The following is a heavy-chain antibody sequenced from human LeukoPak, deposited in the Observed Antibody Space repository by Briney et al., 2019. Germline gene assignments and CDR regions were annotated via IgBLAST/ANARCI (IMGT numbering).Heavy chain of an antibody. J-gene: IGHJ4*02. D-gene: IGHD1-1*01. V-gene: IGHV3-7*01. CDR2: IKFDGSEK. CDR1: GFTFSNYW. CDR3: AEEERGY. Sequence: PGGSLRLSCAASGFTFSNYWMSWVRQAPGKGLEWVVNIKFDGSEKYYVDSVKGRFTISRDNAKNSLYLQMNSLRAEDTAVYYCAEEERGYWGQGTLVTVSS.